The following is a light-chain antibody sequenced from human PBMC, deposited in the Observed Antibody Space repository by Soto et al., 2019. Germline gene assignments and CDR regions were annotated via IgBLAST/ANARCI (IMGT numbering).Light chain of an antibody. CDR1: SSDVGGYNY. J-gene: IGLJ1*01. CDR2: DVS. CDR3: CSYAGSYTL. Sequence: QSVLTQPRSVSGSPGQSVTISCTGTSSDVGGYNYVSWYQQHPDKAPKLMIYDVSKRPSGVPDRFSGSKSGNTASLTISGLQAEDEADYYCCSYAGSYTLFGTGTKVTV. V-gene: IGLV2-11*01.